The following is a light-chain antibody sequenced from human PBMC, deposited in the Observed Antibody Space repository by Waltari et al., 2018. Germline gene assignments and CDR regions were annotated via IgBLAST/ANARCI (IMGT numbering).Light chain of an antibody. J-gene: IGKJ1*01. CDR1: QSVRRY. CDR2: DAS. Sequence: EIVSTQSPGTLSLSPGERATLSCRASQSVRRYLAWYKQQHGQAPRLLLYDASTRATGIPDRFSGGGAGTDFSLTISRLEPEDFAVYYCQMYVRLPVTFGQGTKVEI. CDR3: QMYVRLPVT. V-gene: IGKV3-20*01.